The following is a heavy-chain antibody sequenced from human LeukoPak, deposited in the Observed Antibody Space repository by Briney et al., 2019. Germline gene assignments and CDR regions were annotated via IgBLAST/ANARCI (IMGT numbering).Heavy chain of an antibody. Sequence: PSETLSLTCTVSGGSISSGDYYWSWIRQPPGKGLGWIGYIYYSGSTYYNPSLKSRVTISVDTSKNQFSLKLSSVTAADTAVYYCARVAYYYYYYYMDVWGKGTSVTVSS. CDR1: GGSISSGDYY. J-gene: IGHJ6*03. V-gene: IGHV4-30-4*08. CDR2: IYYSGST. CDR3: ARVAYYYYYYYMDV.